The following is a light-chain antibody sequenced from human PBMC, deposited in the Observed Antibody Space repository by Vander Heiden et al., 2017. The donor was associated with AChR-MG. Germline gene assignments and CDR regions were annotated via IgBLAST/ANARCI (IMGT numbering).Light chain of an antibody. CDR2: QDS. CDR3: QAWDSSTAV. J-gene: IGLJ1*01. V-gene: IGLV3-1*01. Sequence: SYELPQPPSVSVSPGQTASITCAGGKLGDKYACWNQKKPGQSPVLVIYQDSKRPSGIPERFSGSNSGNTATLTISGTQAMDEADYYCQAWDSSTAVFGTGTKVTVL. CDR1: KLGDKY.